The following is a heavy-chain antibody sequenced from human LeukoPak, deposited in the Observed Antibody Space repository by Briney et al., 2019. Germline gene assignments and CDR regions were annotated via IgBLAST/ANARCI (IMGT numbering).Heavy chain of an antibody. CDR1: GFTFSSYW. CDR3: ARGFIGVYAFDV. Sequence: GGSLRLSCAASGFTFSSYWMHWVRQAPGKGLVWVSRINTDGNTNNADSVKGRFTISRDNAKNTLYLQMNSQRAEDTAVYYCARGFIGVYAFDVWGQGTMVTVSS. D-gene: IGHD3-10*01. J-gene: IGHJ3*01. V-gene: IGHV3-74*01. CDR2: INTDGNT.